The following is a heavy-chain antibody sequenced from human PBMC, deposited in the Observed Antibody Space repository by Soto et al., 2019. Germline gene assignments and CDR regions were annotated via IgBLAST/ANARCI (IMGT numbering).Heavy chain of an antibody. Sequence: PSETLSLTCTVSGGSVSSGSYYWSWIRQPPGKGLEWIGYIYYSGSTNYNPSLKSRVTISVDTSKNQFSLKLSSVTAADTAVYCCARGVWHTYTSSGSAYFDYWGQGDLVTVSS. CDR2: IYYSGST. D-gene: IGHD3-22*01. J-gene: IGHJ4*02. V-gene: IGHV4-61*01. CDR1: GGSVSSGSYY. CDR3: ARGVWHTYTSSGSAYFDY.